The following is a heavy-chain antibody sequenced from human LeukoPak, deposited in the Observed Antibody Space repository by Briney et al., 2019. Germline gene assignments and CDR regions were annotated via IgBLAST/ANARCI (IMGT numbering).Heavy chain of an antibody. CDR3: AKVRGGYYGSGIDY. J-gene: IGHJ4*02. D-gene: IGHD3-10*01. Sequence: GGSLRLSCAASGFTFSSYAMSWVRQAPGKGLEWVSAISGSGGSTYYADSVKGRFTISRDNSKNTLYLQMSSLRVEDTAVYYCAKVRGGYYGSGIDYWGQGTLVTVSS. CDR2: ISGSGGST. CDR1: GFTFSSYA. V-gene: IGHV3-23*01.